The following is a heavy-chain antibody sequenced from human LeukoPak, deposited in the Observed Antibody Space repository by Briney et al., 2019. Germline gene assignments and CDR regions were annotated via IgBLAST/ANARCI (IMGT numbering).Heavy chain of an antibody. D-gene: IGHD3-22*01. V-gene: IGHV1-46*01. J-gene: IGHJ5*02. CDR1: GYTFTSYY. CDR2: INPNSGST. CDR3: ARDIAQIVGVITKNWFDP. Sequence: ASVKVSCKASGYTFTSYYMHWVRQAPGQGLEWMGLINPNSGSTSYAQKFQGRVTMTRDTSTSTVYMELSSLRSDDTAVYYCARDIAQIVGVITKNWFDPWGQGTLVTVSS.